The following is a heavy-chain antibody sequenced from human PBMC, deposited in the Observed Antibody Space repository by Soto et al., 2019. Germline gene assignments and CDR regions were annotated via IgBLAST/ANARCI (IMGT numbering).Heavy chain of an antibody. D-gene: IGHD3-10*01. CDR1: GGSISSYY. V-gene: IGHV4-59*01. J-gene: IGHJ4*02. CDR3: ATALVRFGELLFDY. CDR2: IYYSGST. Sequence: QVQLQESGPGLVKPSETLSLTCTVSGGSISSYYWSWIRQPPGKGLEWIGYIYYSGSTNYNPSLKSRVTISVATSKIQFSLKLSSVTAADTAVYYCATALVRFGELLFDYWGQGTLVTVSS.